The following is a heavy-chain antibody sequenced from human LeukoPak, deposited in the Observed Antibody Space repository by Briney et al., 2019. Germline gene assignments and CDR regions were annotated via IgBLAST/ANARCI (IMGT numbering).Heavy chain of an antibody. CDR3: ARGPYGDYGRLGEGAFDI. CDR1: RFTFSSYA. D-gene: IGHD4-17*01. V-gene: IGHV3-23*01. J-gene: IGHJ3*02. CDR2: LSGSGAST. Sequence: GGSLRLSCAPSRFTFSSYAMSWVRQAPGKGLEWVSGLSGSGASTFYADSVKGRFTISRDNSKNILYLQMVSLRADDTAVYYCARGPYGDYGRLGEGAFDIWGQGTMVTVSS.